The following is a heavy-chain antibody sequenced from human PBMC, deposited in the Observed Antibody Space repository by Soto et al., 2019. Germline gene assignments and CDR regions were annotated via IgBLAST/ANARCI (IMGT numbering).Heavy chain of an antibody. CDR3: ARDHWFDRFSGDGGMDV. CDR1: GGSISSGGYY. V-gene: IGHV4-31*03. CDR2: IYYSGST. J-gene: IGHJ6*02. Sequence: QVQLQESGPGLVKPSQTLSLTCTVSGGSISSGGYYWSWIRQHPGKGLEWIGYIYYSGSTYYNPSLKSRVTISVDTSKNQFALKLSSVTAADTAVYYCARDHWFDRFSGDGGMDVWGQGTTVTVSS. D-gene: IGHD3-3*01.